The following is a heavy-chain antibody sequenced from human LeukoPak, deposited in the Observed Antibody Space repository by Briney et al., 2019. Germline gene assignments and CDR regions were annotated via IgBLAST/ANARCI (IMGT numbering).Heavy chain of an antibody. CDR3: TRDIGVTAWGEWNH. J-gene: IGHJ5*02. V-gene: IGHV3-74*01. D-gene: IGHD2-15*01. Sequence: GGSLRLSCAASGFTFSSYWMHWVRQAPGKGLVWVSRINSDGSTTNYADSVKGRFTISRDNAENTLYLQMSSLRAEDTAVYYCTRDIGVTAWGEWNHWGQGTLVTVSS. CDR2: INSDGSTT. CDR1: GFTFSSYW.